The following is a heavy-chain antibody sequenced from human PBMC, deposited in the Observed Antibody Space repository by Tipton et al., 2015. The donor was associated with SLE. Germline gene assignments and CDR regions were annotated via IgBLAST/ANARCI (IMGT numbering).Heavy chain of an antibody. CDR3: ARALGYCSGGSCYSDY. D-gene: IGHD2-15*01. CDR2: IYYSGST. Sequence: TLSLTCTVSGGSISSSSYYWGWIRQPPGKGLEWIGSIYYSGSTYYNPPLKSRVTISVDTSKNQFSLKLSSVTAADTAVYYCARALGYCSGGSCYSDYWGQGTLVTVSS. J-gene: IGHJ4*02. V-gene: IGHV4-39*07. CDR1: GGSISSSSYY.